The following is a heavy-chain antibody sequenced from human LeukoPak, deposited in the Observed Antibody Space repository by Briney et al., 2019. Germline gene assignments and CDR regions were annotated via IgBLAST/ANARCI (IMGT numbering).Heavy chain of an antibody. V-gene: IGHV1-18*01. J-gene: IGHJ4*02. D-gene: IGHD5-18*01. CDR2: ISAYNGNT. CDR1: GYTFTSYG. CDR3: AKEKNGYSYGNFDY. Sequence: ASVKVSCKASGYTFTSYGISCVRQAPGQGLEWMGWISAYNGNTNYAQKLQGRVTMTTDTSTSTAYMELRSLRSDDTAVYYCAKEKNGYSYGNFDYWGQGTLVTVSS.